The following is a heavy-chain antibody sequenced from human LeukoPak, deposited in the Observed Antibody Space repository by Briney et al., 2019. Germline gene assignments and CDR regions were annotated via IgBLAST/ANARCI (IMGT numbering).Heavy chain of an antibody. CDR3: AKEGDDSSGYYYYYGMDV. J-gene: IGHJ6*02. Sequence: PGGSLRLSCAASGFTFSSYGMHWVRQAPGKGLEWVAVISYDGSNKYYADSVKGRFTISGDNSKNTLYLQMNSLRAEDTAVYYCAKEGDDSSGYYYYYGMDVWGQGTTVTVSS. CDR1: GFTFSSYG. CDR2: ISYDGSNK. V-gene: IGHV3-30*18. D-gene: IGHD3-22*01.